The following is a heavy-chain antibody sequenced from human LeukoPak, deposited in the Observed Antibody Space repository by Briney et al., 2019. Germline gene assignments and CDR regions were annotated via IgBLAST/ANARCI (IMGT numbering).Heavy chain of an antibody. CDR3: ARENLTAFSSWYVGYFDY. CDR1: GGTFSSYA. V-gene: IGHV1-69*13. J-gene: IGHJ4*02. Sequence: ASVKVSCKASGGTFSSYAISWVRQAPGQGLEWMGGIIPIFGTANYAQKFQGRVTITADESTSTAYMELSSLRSEDTAVYYCARENLTAFSSWYVGYFDYWGQGTLVTVSS. CDR2: IIPIFGTA. D-gene: IGHD6-13*01.